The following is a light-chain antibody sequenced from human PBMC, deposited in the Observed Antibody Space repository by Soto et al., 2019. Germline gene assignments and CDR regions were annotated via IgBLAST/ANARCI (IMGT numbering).Light chain of an antibody. CDR3: HQYGSSPTYT. CDR2: GAS. J-gene: IGKJ2*01. CDR1: QSVSSSY. V-gene: IGKV3-20*01. Sequence: EIVLTQSPGTLSLSPRERATLSCRASQSVSSSYLAWYQQNPGQAPRLLIYGASSRSTGIPDRFSGSGSGTDFTLTISRLEPEDFAVYYCHQYGSSPTYTFGQGTKLEIK.